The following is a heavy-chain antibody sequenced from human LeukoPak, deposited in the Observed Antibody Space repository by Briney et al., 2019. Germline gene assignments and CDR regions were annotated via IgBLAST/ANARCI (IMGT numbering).Heavy chain of an antibody. Sequence: GGSLRLSCAASGFTFSNAWMSWVRQAPGKGLEWVAVIWYDGSNKYYADSVKGRFTISRDNSKNTLYLQMNSLRAEDTAVYYCARGRALRQGEMDFDYWGQGTLVTVSS. CDR1: GFTFSNAW. J-gene: IGHJ4*02. CDR2: IWYDGSNK. V-gene: IGHV3-33*08. CDR3: ARGRALRQGEMDFDY. D-gene: IGHD5-24*01.